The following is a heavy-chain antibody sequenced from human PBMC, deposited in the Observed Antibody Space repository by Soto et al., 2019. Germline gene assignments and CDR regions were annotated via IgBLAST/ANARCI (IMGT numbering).Heavy chain of an antibody. D-gene: IGHD6-13*01. CDR3: ARGRIAAAGIGGLEYYYYYYGMDV. V-gene: IGHV4-34*01. CDR2: INHSGST. Sequence: SETLSLTCAVYGGSFSGYYWSWIRQPPGKGLEWIGEINHSGSTNYNPSLKSRVTISVDTSKNQFSLKLSSVTAADTAVYYCARGRIAAAGIGGLEYYYYYYGMDVWGQGTTVTVSS. CDR1: GGSFSGYY. J-gene: IGHJ6*02.